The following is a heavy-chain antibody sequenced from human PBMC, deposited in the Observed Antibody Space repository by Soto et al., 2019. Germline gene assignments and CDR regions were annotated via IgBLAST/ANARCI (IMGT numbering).Heavy chain of an antibody. CDR3: ARERAPYYYGSGNSDAFDI. J-gene: IGHJ3*02. CDR1: GYTFTGYY. V-gene: IGHV1-2*04. CDR2: INPNSGGT. D-gene: IGHD3-10*01. Sequence: ASVKVSCKASGYTFTGYYMHWVRQAPGQGLEWMGWINPNSGGTNYAQKFQGWVTMTRDTSISTAYMELNSLRSEDTAVYYCARERAPYYYGSGNSDAFDIWGQGTMVTVSS.